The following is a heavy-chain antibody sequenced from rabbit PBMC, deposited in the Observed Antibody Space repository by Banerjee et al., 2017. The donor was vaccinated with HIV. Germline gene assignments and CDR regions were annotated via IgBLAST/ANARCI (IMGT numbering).Heavy chain of an antibody. CDR3: ARDYYNYGDGGYAPYYLKL. Sequence: QSLEESGGDLVKPGASLTLTCTASGFSFSSSYWMSWVRQAPGKGLEWIACIDGGVSGSTYYANWAKGRFTISKTSSTTVTLQMTSLTAADTATYFCARDYYNYGDGGYAPYYLKLWGPGTLVTVS. CDR1: GFSFSSSYW. V-gene: IGHV1S40*01. J-gene: IGHJ4*01. D-gene: IGHD6-1*01. CDR2: IDGGVSGST.